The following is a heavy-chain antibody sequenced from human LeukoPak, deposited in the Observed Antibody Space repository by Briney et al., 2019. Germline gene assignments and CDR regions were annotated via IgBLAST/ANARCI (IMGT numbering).Heavy chain of an antibody. CDR3: ARDALAARHSTYFDY. J-gene: IGHJ4*02. CDR1: GGTFSSYA. CDR2: IIPIFGTA. D-gene: IGHD6-6*01. V-gene: IGHV1-69*05. Sequence: SVKVSCKASGGTFSSYAISWVRQAPGQGLEWMGGIIPIFGTANYAQKFQGRVTITTDESTSTAYMELSSLRSEDTAVYYCARDALAARHSTYFDYWGQGTLVNVSS.